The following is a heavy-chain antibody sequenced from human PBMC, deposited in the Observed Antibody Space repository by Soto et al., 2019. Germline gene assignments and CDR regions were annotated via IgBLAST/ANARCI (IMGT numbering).Heavy chain of an antibody. D-gene: IGHD4-17*01. CDR3: ARLHGDWFDP. V-gene: IGHV4-59*08. CDR1: GGSISSYY. J-gene: IGHJ5*02. CDR2: IYYSGST. Sequence: QVQLQESGPGLVKPSETLSLTCTVSGGSISSYYWSWIRQPPGKGLEWIGYIYYSGSTNYNPSLKCRVTISVDRSKNQFSLKLSSVTAADTAVYYCARLHGDWFDPWGQGTLITVSS.